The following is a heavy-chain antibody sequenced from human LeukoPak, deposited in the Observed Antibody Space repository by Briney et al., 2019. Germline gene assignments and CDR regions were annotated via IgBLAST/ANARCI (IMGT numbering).Heavy chain of an antibody. CDR3: ARDYGGNVFYY. Sequence: GGSLRLSCAASGFTVSSNDMSWVRQAPGKGLEWVSVIYSGGSTYYADSVKGRFTISRDNSKNTLYLQMNSLRAEDTAVYYCARDYGGNVFYYWGQGTLVTVSS. J-gene: IGHJ4*02. CDR2: IYSGGST. V-gene: IGHV3-53*01. CDR1: GFTVSSND. D-gene: IGHD4-23*01.